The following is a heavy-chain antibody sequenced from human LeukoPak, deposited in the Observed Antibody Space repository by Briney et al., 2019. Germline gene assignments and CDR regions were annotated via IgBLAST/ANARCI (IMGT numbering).Heavy chain of an antibody. CDR1: GGSFSGYY. Sequence: PSETLSLTCAVYGGSFSGYYWSWIRQPPGKGLEWIGEINHSGSTNYNPSLKSRVTISVDTSKNQFSLKLSSVTAADTAVYYCARGPVRSSSGRWLDPWGQGTLVTVSS. V-gene: IGHV4-34*01. D-gene: IGHD6-6*01. CDR2: INHSGST. CDR3: ARGPVRSSSGRWLDP. J-gene: IGHJ5*02.